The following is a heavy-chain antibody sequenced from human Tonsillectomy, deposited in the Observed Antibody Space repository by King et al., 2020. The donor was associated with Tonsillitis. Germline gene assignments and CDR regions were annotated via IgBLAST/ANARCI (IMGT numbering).Heavy chain of an antibody. D-gene: IGHD6-19*01. J-gene: IGHJ4*02. V-gene: IGHV3-23*04. Sequence: DVQLVESGGDLVQPGGSLRLSCAASGFTFSIYAMSWVRQAPGKGLEWVSTISGSGGSTFYADSVKGRFTISRDNSENTVYLQMNSLRAEDTAVYYCAKGAPGIAVAGSGGFDYWGQGTLVTVSS. CDR3: AKGAPGIAVAGSGGFDY. CDR1: GFTFSIYA. CDR2: ISGSGGST.